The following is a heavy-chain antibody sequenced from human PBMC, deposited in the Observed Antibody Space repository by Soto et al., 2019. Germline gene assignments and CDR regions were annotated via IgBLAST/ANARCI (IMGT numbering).Heavy chain of an antibody. Sequence: SETLSLTCAVFGGSFSDYYWTWIRQPPGKGLEWIGEINHSGTTSYNPSLKSRLTISVDKSKNQFTLQLSSVTVADTAVYYCATSYGNAWYTFWGQGTQVTVSS. CDR3: ATSYGNAWYTF. CDR2: INHSGTT. V-gene: IGHV4-34*10. D-gene: IGHD6-13*01. J-gene: IGHJ4*02. CDR1: GGSFSDYY.